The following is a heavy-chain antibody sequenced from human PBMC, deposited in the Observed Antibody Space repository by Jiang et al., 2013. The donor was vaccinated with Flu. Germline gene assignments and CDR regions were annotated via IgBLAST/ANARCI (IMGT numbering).Heavy chain of an antibody. V-gene: IGHV4-34*01. D-gene: IGHD3-9*01. J-gene: IGHJ4*02. CDR1: GGSFSGYY. Sequence: VALLKPSETLSLTCAVYGGSFSGYYWSWIRQPPGKGLEWIGEINHSGRTNYNPSLKSRVTILVDTSKNQVSLKLSSVTAADTAVYYCTRGGRGAYYDILTGYQPGFDYWGQGTPGSPSPQ. CDR3: TRGGRGAYYDILTGYQPGFDY. CDR2: INHSGRT.